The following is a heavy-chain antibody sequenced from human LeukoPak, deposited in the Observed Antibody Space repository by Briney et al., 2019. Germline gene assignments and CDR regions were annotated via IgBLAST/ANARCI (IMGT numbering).Heavy chain of an antibody. CDR2: IYSGGST. V-gene: IGHV3-53*01. J-gene: IGHJ4*02. CDR1: GFTDSSNY. Sequence: GGSLRLSCAASGFTDSSNYMSWVRQAPGKGLEWVSVIYSGGSTYYADSVKGRFTISRDNSKNTLYLQMNSLRAEDTAVYYCARDRKRSWSFDYWGQGTLVTVSS. D-gene: IGHD6-13*01. CDR3: ARDRKRSWSFDY.